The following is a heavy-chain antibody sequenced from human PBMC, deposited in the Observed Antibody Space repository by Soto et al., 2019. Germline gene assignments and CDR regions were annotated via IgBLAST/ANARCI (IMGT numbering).Heavy chain of an antibody. CDR1: GASISSSNW. D-gene: IGHD2-8*01. J-gene: IGHJ6*02. CDR3: ARRTWGMDV. V-gene: IGHV4-4*02. CDR2: IYHIGHT. Sequence: QVQLQESGPGLVKPSGTLSLTCAVSGASISSSNWWSWVRQPPGKGLEWIGEIYHIGHTNYNPSLERRVTMSVDKSKNQLSLRLSSVTAADTAVYYCARRTWGMDVWGQGTTVIVSS.